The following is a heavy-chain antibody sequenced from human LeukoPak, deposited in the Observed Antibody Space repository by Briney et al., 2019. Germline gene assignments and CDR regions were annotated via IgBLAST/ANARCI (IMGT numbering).Heavy chain of an antibody. D-gene: IGHD6-13*01. V-gene: IGHV3-30*03. CDR2: ISYDGSNK. CDR1: GFTFSSYG. J-gene: IGHJ4*02. CDR3: ARDSIPEYSSSWYSYLDY. Sequence: GGSLRLSCAASGFTFSSYGIHWVRQAPGKGLEWVAVISYDGSNKYYADSVKGRFTISRDNSKNTLYLQMNSLRAEDTAVYYCARDSIPEYSSSWYSYLDYWGQGTLVTVSS.